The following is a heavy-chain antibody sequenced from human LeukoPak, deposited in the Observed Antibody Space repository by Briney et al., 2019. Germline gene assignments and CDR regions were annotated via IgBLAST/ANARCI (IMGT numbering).Heavy chain of an antibody. J-gene: IGHJ4*02. CDR2: IKEDGSKK. CDR1: GFNFRSYW. D-gene: IGHD5-18*01. V-gene: IGHV3-7*01. CDR3: ARDWIQLFDY. Sequence: PGGSLRLSCAGSGFNFRSYWMKWVRQAPGKGLEWVANIKEDGSKKYYVDSVKGRFTISRDNAENSLYLQMNSLRDEDTAVYYCARDWIQLFDYWGQGTLVTVSS.